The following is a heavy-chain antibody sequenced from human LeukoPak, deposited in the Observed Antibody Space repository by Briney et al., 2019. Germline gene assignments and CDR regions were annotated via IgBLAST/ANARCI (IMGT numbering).Heavy chain of an antibody. Sequence: SETLSLTCTVSGGSVSNSLYYWSWIRQPPGKGLEWIGYIYYNGDTNYNPSLKSRVIISIDTSSNQSSLRLNSMTAADTAVYYCARGGIAVASARLGRYYFDYWGQGTLVTVSS. D-gene: IGHD6-19*01. CDR3: ARGGIAVASARLGRYYFDY. CDR2: IYYNGDT. CDR1: GGSVSNSLYY. V-gene: IGHV4-61*01. J-gene: IGHJ4*02.